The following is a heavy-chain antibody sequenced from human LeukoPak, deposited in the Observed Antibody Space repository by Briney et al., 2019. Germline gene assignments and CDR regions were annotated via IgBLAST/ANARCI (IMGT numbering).Heavy chain of an antibody. J-gene: IGHJ6*03. V-gene: IGHV3-48*01. CDR3: ARWALYYNYYMDV. D-gene: IGHD3-10*01. CDR1: GSTFSSYT. CDR2: ISSSSNTI. Sequence: SGGSLRLSCAASGSTFSSYTMNWVRQAPGKGLEWVSYISSSSNTIYYADSVKGRFTISRDNAKNSLYLQMNSLRAEDTAVYYCARWALYYNYYMDVWGKGTTVTVSS.